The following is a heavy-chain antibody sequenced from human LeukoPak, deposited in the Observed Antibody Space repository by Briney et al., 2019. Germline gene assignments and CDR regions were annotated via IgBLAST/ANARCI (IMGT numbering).Heavy chain of an antibody. Sequence: SETLSLTCTVSGGSISSYYWSWIRQAAGKGLEWIGRIYTSGSTNYNPSLKSRVTMSVDTSKNQFSLKLSSVTAADTAVYYCAREKLGYCSSTSCHNWFDPWGQGTLVTVSS. CDR1: GGSISSYY. V-gene: IGHV4-4*07. CDR2: IYTSGST. J-gene: IGHJ5*02. CDR3: AREKLGYCSSTSCHNWFDP. D-gene: IGHD2-2*01.